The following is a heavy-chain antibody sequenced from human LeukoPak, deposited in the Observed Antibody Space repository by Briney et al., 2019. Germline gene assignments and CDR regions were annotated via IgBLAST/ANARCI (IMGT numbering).Heavy chain of an antibody. V-gene: IGHV4-61*02. CDR2: IYTSGST. Sequence: SQTLSLTCTVSGGSISSGSCYWSWIRQPAGKGLEWIGRIYTSGSTNYNPSLKSRVTISVDTSKNQFSLKLSSVTAADTAVYYCARAAPYYDFWSGYYTSYGSGSYYFDYWGQGTLVTVSS. D-gene: IGHD3-3*01. CDR3: ARAAPYYDFWSGYYTSYGSGSYYFDY. J-gene: IGHJ4*02. CDR1: GGSISSGSCY.